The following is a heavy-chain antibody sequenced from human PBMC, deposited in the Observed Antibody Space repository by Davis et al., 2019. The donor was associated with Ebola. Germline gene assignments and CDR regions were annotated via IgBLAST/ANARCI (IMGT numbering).Heavy chain of an antibody. J-gene: IGHJ6*02. V-gene: IGHV1-18*04. D-gene: IGHD3-3*01. Sequence: ASVKVSCKASGYTFTGYYMHWVRQATGQGLEWMGWMNPNSGNTNYAQKLQGRVTMTTDTSTSTAYMELRSLRSDDTAVYYCAREADTIFGVVSVGMDVWGQGTTVTVSS. CDR1: GYTFTGYY. CDR3: AREADTIFGVVSVGMDV. CDR2: MNPNSGNT.